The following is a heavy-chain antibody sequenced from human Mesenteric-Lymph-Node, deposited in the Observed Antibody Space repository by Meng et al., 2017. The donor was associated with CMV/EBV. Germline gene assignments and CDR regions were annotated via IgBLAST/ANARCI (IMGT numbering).Heavy chain of an antibody. Sequence: LSLTCAASGFTFKTSGMHWVRQAPGKGLEWVTAMSHDGISKDYADSVKGRFTISRDNSKNTLYLQMNSLRAEDTAVYYCATPLTTVTTYAFDIWGQGTMVTVSS. J-gene: IGHJ3*02. CDR2: MSHDGISK. CDR1: GFTFKTSG. D-gene: IGHD4-17*01. V-gene: IGHV3-30*19. CDR3: ATPLTTVTTYAFDI.